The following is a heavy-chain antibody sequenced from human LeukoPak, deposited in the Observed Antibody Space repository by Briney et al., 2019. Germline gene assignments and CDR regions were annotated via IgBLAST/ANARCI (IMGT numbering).Heavy chain of an antibody. J-gene: IGHJ3*02. CDR2: INPNSGGT. V-gene: IGHV1-2*06. Sequence: ASVKVSCKASGYTFTGYYMHWVRQAPGQGLEWMGRINPNSGGTNYAQKFQGRVTMTRDTSISTAYMELRRLRSDDAAVYYYARVRGWSSQCDTFDIWGQGTMVTVSS. D-gene: IGHD3-3*01. CDR3: ARVRGWSSQCDTFDI. CDR1: GYTFTGYY.